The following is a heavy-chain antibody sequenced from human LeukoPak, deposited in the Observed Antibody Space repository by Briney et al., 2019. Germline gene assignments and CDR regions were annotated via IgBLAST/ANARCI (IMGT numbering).Heavy chain of an antibody. V-gene: IGHV4-4*07. D-gene: IGHD3-22*01. CDR1: GGPMYSYY. CDR2: VYPGVST. J-gene: IGHJ6*03. CDR3: ARLKYYDSTGYSAGHYMDV. Sequence: SETLSLTCTVSGGPMYSYYWSWIRQTARPGLEWIGRVYPGVSTNYNPSLRRRVSMSVEASKNQFVLKLSAVTAADTAVYYCARLKYYDSTGYSAGHYMDVWGKGITVTVSS.